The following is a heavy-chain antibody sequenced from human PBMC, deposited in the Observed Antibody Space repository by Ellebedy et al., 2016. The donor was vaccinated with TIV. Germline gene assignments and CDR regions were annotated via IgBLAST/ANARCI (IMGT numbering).Heavy chain of an antibody. CDR3: ARNTPMAEYFDY. D-gene: IGHD5-18*01. CDR1: GYTFTSYG. J-gene: IGHJ4*02. Sequence: AASVKVSCKASGYTFTSYGISWVRQAPGQGLEWMGWICAYNGNTNYAQKLQGRVTMTTDTSTSTAYMELRSLRSDDTAVYYCARNTPMAEYFDYWGQGTLVTVSS. CDR2: ICAYNGNT. V-gene: IGHV1-18*01.